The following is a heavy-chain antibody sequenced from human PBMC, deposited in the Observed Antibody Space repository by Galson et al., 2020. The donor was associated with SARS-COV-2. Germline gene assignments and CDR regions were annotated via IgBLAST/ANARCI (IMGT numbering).Heavy chain of an antibody. CDR2: MNPNSGNT. CDR1: GYTFTSYD. V-gene: IGHV1-8*01. D-gene: IGHD6-19*01. J-gene: IGHJ6*02. Sequence: ASVKVSCKASGYTFTSYDINWVRQATGQGLEWMGWMNPNSGNTGYAQKFQGRVTMTRNTSISTAYMELSSLRSEDTAVYYCAKLGIAVAGSYYYYGMDVWGQGTTVTVSS. CDR3: AKLGIAVAGSYYYYGMDV.